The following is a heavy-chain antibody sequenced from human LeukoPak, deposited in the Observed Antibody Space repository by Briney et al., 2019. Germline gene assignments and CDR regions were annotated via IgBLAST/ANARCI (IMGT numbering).Heavy chain of an antibody. J-gene: IGHJ3*02. Sequence: ASVTVSFKASGYTFTGYYMHWVRQAPGQGLEWMGWINPNSGGTDYAQKFQGRVTMTRDTSISTAYMELSRLRSDDTAVYYCARYLITSMSGAFDIWGQGTMVTVSS. CDR2: INPNSGGT. V-gene: IGHV1-2*02. CDR3: ARYLITSMSGAFDI. CDR1: GYTFTGYY. D-gene: IGHD3-16*01.